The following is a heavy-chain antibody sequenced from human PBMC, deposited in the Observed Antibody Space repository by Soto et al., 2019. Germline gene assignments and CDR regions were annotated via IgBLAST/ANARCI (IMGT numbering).Heavy chain of an antibody. J-gene: IGHJ4*02. CDR1: GYTFTGYY. Sequence: SVKVSCKASGYTFTGYYMHWVRQAPGQGLEWMGGIIPIFSTPNYAQKFQGRVTITADESTSTAYMELSSLRSEDTAVYYCARHSNGYRKSLDYWGKGTLVTVS. CDR2: IIPIFSTP. V-gene: IGHV1-69*13. CDR3: ARHSNGYRKSLDY. D-gene: IGHD6-25*01.